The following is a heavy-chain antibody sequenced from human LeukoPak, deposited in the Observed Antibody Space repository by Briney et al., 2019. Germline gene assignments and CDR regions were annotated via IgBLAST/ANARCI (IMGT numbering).Heavy chain of an antibody. CDR1: GGSISSGSYY. J-gene: IGHJ4*02. CDR2: IYYSGST. CDR3: ARHDSSSGEDY. V-gene: IGHV4-39*01. D-gene: IGHD6-19*01. Sequence: SETLSLTCTVSGGSISSGSYYWGWIRQPPGKGLEWIGSIYYSGSTYYNPSLKSRVTISVDTSKNQFSLKLSSVTAADTAVYYCARHDSSSGEDYWGQGTLVTVSS.